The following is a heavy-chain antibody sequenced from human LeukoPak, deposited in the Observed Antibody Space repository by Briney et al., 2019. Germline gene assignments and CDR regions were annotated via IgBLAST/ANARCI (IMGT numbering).Heavy chain of an antibody. CDR2: INPNSGGT. D-gene: IGHD2-15*01. Sequence: ASVKVSCKASGYTFTGYYMHWVRQAPGQGLEWIGWINPNSGGTNYAQKFQGRVTMTRDTSISTAYMELSRLRSDDTAVYYCARLSRQGYCSGGSCPHSVSQDYWGQGTLVTVSS. CDR1: GYTFTGYY. CDR3: ARLSRQGYCSGGSCPHSVSQDY. J-gene: IGHJ4*02. V-gene: IGHV1-2*02.